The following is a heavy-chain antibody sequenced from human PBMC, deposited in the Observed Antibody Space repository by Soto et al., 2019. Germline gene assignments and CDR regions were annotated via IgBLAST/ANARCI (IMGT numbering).Heavy chain of an antibody. V-gene: IGHV4-31*03. CDR1: GGSISSGGYY. CDR2: IYYSGST. Sequence: PSETLSLTCTVSGGSISSGGYYWSWIRQHPGKGLEWFGYIYYSGSTYYNPSLKSRVTISVDTSKNQFSLKLSSVTAADTAVYYCARFPKIRYCTNGVCYTRGPFDYFDYWGQGTLVTVSS. D-gene: IGHD2-8*01. J-gene: IGHJ4*02. CDR3: ARFPKIRYCTNGVCYTRGPFDYFDY.